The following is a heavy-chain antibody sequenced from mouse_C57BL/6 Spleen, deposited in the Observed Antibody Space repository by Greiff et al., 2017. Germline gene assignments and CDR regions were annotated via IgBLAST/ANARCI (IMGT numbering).Heavy chain of an antibody. CDR2: IYPGSGST. CDR1: GYTFTSYW. V-gene: IGHV1-55*01. CDR3: ARGGTTVVATGDYFDD. Sequence: QVQLKQPGAELVKPGASVKMSCKASGYTFTSYWITWVKQRPGQGLEWIGDIYPGSGSTNYNEKFKSKATLTVDTSSSTAYMQHSSLTSEDSAVYYCARGGTTVVATGDYFDDWGQGTTLTVSS. D-gene: IGHD1-1*01. J-gene: IGHJ2*01.